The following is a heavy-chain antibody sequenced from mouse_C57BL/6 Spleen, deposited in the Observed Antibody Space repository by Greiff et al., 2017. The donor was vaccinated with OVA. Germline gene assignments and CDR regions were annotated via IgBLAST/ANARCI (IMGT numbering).Heavy chain of an antibody. V-gene: IGHV5-17*01. J-gene: IGHJ4*01. CDR1: GFTFSDYG. D-gene: IGHD2-4*01. Sequence: DVMLVESGGGLVKPGGSLKLSCAASGFTFSDYGMHWVRQAPEKGLEWVAYISSGSSTIYYADTVKGRFTISRDNAKNTLFLQMTSLRSEDTAMYYCARNGDYDEIYYAMDYWGQGTSVTVSS. CDR3: ARNGDYDEIYYAMDY. CDR2: ISSGSSTI.